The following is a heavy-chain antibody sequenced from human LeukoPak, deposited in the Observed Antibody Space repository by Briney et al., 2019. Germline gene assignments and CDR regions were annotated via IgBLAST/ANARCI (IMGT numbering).Heavy chain of an antibody. CDR1: GYTFTSYD. V-gene: IGHV1-8*01. Sequence: ASVKVSCKASGYTFTSYDINWVRQATGQGLEWMGWMNPNSGNTGCAQKLQGRVTMTRNTSISTAYMELSSLRSEDTAVYYCARVGYSGSYYMGWGQGTLVTVSS. CDR2: MNPNSGNT. J-gene: IGHJ4*02. CDR3: ARVGYSGSYYMG. D-gene: IGHD1-26*01.